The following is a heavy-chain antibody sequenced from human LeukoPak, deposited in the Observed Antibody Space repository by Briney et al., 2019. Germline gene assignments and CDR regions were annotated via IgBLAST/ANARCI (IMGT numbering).Heavy chain of an antibody. CDR3: VTWATTRS. V-gene: IGHV3-74*01. Sequence: GGSLRLSCAASGFTFTNYWMHWVRQAPGKGLVWVSGINIPGSSTNYADSVKGRFTISRDNAKNTPYLQMNSLRAEDTAVYYCVTWATTRSWGQGTLVTVSS. D-gene: IGHD1-14*01. CDR1: GFTFTNYW. CDR2: INIPGSST. J-gene: IGHJ5*02.